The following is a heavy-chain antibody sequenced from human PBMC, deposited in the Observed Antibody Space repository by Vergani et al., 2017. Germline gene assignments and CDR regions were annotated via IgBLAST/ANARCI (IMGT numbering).Heavy chain of an antibody. J-gene: IGHJ4*02. D-gene: IGHD3-22*01. Sequence: EVQLVESGGGLVQPGGSLRLSCAASGFTFSSYWMSWVRQAPGKGLEWVANIKQDGSEKYYVDSVKGRFTISRDNAKNSLYLQMNSLRAEDTAVYYCARDSRPYYYDSSGYYHDYWGQGTLVTVSS. V-gene: IGHV3-7*01. CDR2: IKQDGSEK. CDR3: ARDSRPYYYDSSGYYHDY. CDR1: GFTFSSYW.